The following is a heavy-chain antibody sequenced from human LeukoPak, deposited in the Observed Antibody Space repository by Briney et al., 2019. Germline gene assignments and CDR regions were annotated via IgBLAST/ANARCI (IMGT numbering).Heavy chain of an antibody. Sequence: GGSLRLSCAAFGFTFSSYAMTWVRQAPGKGLEWVSLIGGSGVGTYYADSVKGRFTISRDNAKNSLYLQMNSLRAEDTAVYYCAELGITMIGGVWGKGTTVTISS. CDR1: GFTFSSYA. J-gene: IGHJ6*04. D-gene: IGHD3-10*02. CDR2: IGGSGVGT. CDR3: AELGITMIGGV. V-gene: IGHV3-23*01.